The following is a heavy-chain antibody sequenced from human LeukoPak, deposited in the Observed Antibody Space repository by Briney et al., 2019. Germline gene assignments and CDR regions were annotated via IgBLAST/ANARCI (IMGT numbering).Heavy chain of an antibody. Sequence: SETLSLTCAVYGGSFSGYYWSWIRQPPGKGLEWIGEINHSGSTNYNPSLKSRVTISVDTSKNQFSLKLSSVTAADTAVYYCARSSMCSSSWCDYWGQGTLVTVSS. CDR2: INHSGST. V-gene: IGHV4-34*01. D-gene: IGHD6-13*01. J-gene: IGHJ4*02. CDR1: GGSFSGYY. CDR3: ARSSMCSSSWCDY.